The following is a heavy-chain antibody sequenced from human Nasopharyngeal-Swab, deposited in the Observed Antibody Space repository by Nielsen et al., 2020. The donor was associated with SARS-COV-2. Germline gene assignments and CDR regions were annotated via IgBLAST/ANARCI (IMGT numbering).Heavy chain of an antibody. Sequence: SLKISCTASGFTFDDYAMHWVRQAQGKGLEWVSGISWNSGSIGYADSVKGRFTISRDNAKNSLYLQMNSLRAEDTALYYCASEDGFGEFYGMDVWGQGTTVTVSS. D-gene: IGHD3-10*01. J-gene: IGHJ6*02. V-gene: IGHV3-9*01. CDR3: ASEDGFGEFYGMDV. CDR1: GFTFDDYA. CDR2: ISWNSGSI.